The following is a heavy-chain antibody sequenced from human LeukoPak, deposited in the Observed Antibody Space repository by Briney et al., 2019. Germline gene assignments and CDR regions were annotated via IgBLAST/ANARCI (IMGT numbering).Heavy chain of an antibody. CDR2: IYPGDADT. J-gene: IGHJ4*02. V-gene: IGHV5-51*01. Sequence: GESLKISWKGSGYSFTSYWIGWVRQMPGKGLEWMGIIYPGDADTRYSPSFQGQVAISADKSNTIAYLQWSSLKASDTAMYCCARLLYGDYSHYFDYWGQGSLVTVSS. CDR3: ARLLYGDYSHYFDY. CDR1: GYSFTSYW. D-gene: IGHD4-17*01.